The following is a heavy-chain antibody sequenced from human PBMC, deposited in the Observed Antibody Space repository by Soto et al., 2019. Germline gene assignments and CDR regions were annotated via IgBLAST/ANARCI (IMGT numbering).Heavy chain of an antibody. Sequence: PGGSLRLSCAASGFTFDDYAMHWVRQAPGKGLEWVSGISWNSGSIGYADSVKGRFTISRDNAKNSLYLQMNSLRAEDTALYYCAKDGYNWNYLNWFDPWGQGTLVTVSS. CDR1: GFTFDDYA. CDR2: ISWNSGSI. V-gene: IGHV3-9*01. D-gene: IGHD1-7*01. CDR3: AKDGYNWNYLNWFDP. J-gene: IGHJ5*02.